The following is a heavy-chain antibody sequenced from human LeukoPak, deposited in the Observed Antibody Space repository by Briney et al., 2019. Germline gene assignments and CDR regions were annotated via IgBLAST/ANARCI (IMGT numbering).Heavy chain of an antibody. CDR1: GFPFSSYA. D-gene: IGHD2-21*01. V-gene: IGHV3-64*01. CDR3: AREERGQAINY. CDR2: INSNGDST. Sequence: GGSLRLSCSASGFPFSSYAMHWVRQAPGKGLEYVSAINSNGDSTYYRSSVKGRFTISRDNSKNTLYLQMGSLRAEDMAVYYCAREERGQAINYWGQGTLVTVSS. J-gene: IGHJ4*02.